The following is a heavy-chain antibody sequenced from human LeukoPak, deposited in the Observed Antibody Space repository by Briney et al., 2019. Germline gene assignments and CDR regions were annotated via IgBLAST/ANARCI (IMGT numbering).Heavy chain of an antibody. D-gene: IGHD3-3*01. CDR3: ARIRGPYYDFWSGSGSTSDY. J-gene: IGHJ4*02. V-gene: IGHV3-23*01. Sequence: PGGSLRLSCAASGFTFSSYAMSWVRQAPGKGLEWVSAISGSGGSTYYADSVKGRFTISRDNSKNTLYLQMNSLRAEDTAVYYCARIRGPYYDFWSGSGSTSDYWGQGTLVTVSS. CDR2: ISGSGGST. CDR1: GFTFSSYA.